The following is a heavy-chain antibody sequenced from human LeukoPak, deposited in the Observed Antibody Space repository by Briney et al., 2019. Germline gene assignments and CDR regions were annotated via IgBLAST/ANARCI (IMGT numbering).Heavy chain of an antibody. D-gene: IGHD6-6*01. CDR2: ISYDGNNK. CDR1: GFTFSYSA. J-gene: IGHJ4*02. CDR3: ARETGSSSSYYFDY. V-gene: IGHV3-30-3*01. Sequence: GRSLRLSCAASGFTFSYSAIHWVRQAPGKGLEWVAFISYDGNNKYYADSVKGRLTISRDNSKNTLYLQMNSLRAEDTAVYYCARETGSSSSYYFDYWGQGTLVTVSS.